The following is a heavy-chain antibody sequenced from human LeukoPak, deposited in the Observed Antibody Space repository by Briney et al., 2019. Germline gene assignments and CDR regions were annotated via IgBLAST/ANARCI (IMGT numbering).Heavy chain of an antibody. V-gene: IGHV4-30-2*03. CDR2: IYHSGST. J-gene: IGHJ4*01. CDR3: ARRSKYYDSSGYYYELEDY. D-gene: IGHD3-22*01. Sequence: SQTLSLTCAVSGGSISSGGYSWSWIRQPPGKGLEWIGYIYHSGSTYYNPSLKSRVTISVDTSKNQFSLKLSSVTAADTAVYYCARRSKYYDSSGYYYELEDYWGQGTLVTVSS. CDR1: GGSISSGGYS.